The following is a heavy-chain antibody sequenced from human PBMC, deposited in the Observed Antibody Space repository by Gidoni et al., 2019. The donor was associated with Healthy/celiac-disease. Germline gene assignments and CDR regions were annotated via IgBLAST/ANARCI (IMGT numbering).Heavy chain of an antibody. Sequence: QVQLVQSGAEVQKPGSSVTLSCTASGGTFSSSAISWVRQAPGQGLEWMGGIFPIFGTANYAQKFQGRVTITADESTSTAYMELSSLRSEDTAVYYCARDPDYGGNSEYYYGMDVWGQGTTGTVSS. J-gene: IGHJ6*02. CDR1: GGTFSSSA. CDR3: ARDPDYGGNSEYYYGMDV. CDR2: IFPIFGTA. D-gene: IGHD4-17*01. V-gene: IGHV1-69*01.